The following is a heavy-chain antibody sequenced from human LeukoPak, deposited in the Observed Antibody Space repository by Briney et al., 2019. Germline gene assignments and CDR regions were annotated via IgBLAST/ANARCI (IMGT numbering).Heavy chain of an antibody. J-gene: IGHJ1*01. D-gene: IGHD1-26*01. CDR2: ISGSGVNT. V-gene: IGHV3-23*01. CDR3: AGVPPSVGEATSEYFQD. Sequence: GGSLRLSCAASGFTFSIYAMSWVRQTPGKGLEWVSTISGSGVNTYYADSVKGRFTISRDNSKNTLYLQMNSLRSEDTAVYYCAGVPPSVGEATSEYFQDWGQGTLVTVSS. CDR1: GFTFSIYA.